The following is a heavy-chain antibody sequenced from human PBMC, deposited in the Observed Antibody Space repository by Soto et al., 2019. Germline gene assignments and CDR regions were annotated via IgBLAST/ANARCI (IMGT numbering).Heavy chain of an antibody. D-gene: IGHD2-2*01. V-gene: IGHV4-30-2*01. CDR1: GGSISSGGYS. Sequence: SETLSLTCAVSGGSISSGGYSWSWIRQPPGKGLEWVGYIYHSGSTYYDPSLKSRVTISVDRSKNQFSLKLSSVTAADTAVYYCARVPDRWGQGTLVTVSS. J-gene: IGHJ5*02. CDR3: ARVPDR. CDR2: IYHSGST.